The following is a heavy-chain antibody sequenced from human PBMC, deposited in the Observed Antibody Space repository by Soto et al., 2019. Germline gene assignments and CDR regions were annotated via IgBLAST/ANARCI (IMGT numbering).Heavy chain of an antibody. V-gene: IGHV4-59*01. CDR3: AREYCGGDCYRDFRRTIDY. CDR1: GSISTYY. Sequence: PSETLSLTCTVSGSISTYYLMWIRQPPGKGLEWIGHIYYSGYTKTNYNPSLKSRVTISVDTSKSQFSLKLSSGTAADTAVYYCAREYCGGDCYRDFRRTIDYWGQGTLVTVSS. D-gene: IGHD2-21*02. CDR2: IYYSGYT. J-gene: IGHJ4*02.